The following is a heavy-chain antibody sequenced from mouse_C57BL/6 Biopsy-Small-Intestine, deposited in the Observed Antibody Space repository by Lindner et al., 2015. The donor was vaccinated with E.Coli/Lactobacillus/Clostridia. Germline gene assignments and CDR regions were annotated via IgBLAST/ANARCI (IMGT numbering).Heavy chain of an antibody. J-gene: IGHJ3*01. V-gene: IGHV1-82*01. CDR3: ARPSDDYGGVFAY. D-gene: IGHD2-4*01. CDR2: SYPGDGNA. Sequence: VQLQESGPELVKPGASVKISCKASGYAFSTSWVNWVKQRPGKGLEWIGRSYPGDGNANYNGKFKGKATLTADKSSSTAYMQLSSLASEDSAAYFCARPSDDYGGVFAYWGQGTLVTVSA. CDR1: GYAFSTSW.